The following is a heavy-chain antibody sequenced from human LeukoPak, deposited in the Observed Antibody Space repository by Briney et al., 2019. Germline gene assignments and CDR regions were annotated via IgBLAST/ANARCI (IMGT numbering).Heavy chain of an antibody. CDR3: ASVARLLAD. V-gene: IGHV3-11*01. Sequence: GGSLRLSCAASGFAFSDYYMNWIRQAPGKGLEYIAYISQSGADVSYADSVKGRFTVSRDDAKNSVFLQMNSLTAEDTAVYYCASVARLLADWGQGTLVTVSS. CDR2: ISQSGADV. J-gene: IGHJ4*02. D-gene: IGHD3-9*01. CDR1: GFAFSDYY.